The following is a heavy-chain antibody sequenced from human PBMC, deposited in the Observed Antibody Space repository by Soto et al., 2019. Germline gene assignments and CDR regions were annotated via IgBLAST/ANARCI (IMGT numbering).Heavy chain of an antibody. D-gene: IGHD3-3*01. CDR3: AKDGSITIFGVVIDSRYFDC. CDR2: ISGSGGST. V-gene: IGHV3-23*01. J-gene: IGHJ4*02. CDR1: GFTLSSYA. Sequence: PGGSLRLSCAASGFTLSSYAMSWVRQAPGKGLEWVSAISGSGGSTYYADSVKGRFTISRDNSKNTLYLQMNSLRAEDTAVYYCAKDGSITIFGVVIDSRYFDCWGQGTLVTVSS.